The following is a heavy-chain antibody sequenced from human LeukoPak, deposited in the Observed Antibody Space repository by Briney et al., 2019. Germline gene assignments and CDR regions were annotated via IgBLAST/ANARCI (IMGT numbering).Heavy chain of an antibody. V-gene: IGHV1-69*13. CDR2: IIPIFGTA. Sequence: GASVKVSCKASGYTFTSYGISWVRQAPGQGLEWMGGIIPIFGTANYAQKFQGRVTITADESTSTAYMELSSLRSEDTAVYYCARDGTGTTAFDYWGQGTLVTVSS. J-gene: IGHJ4*02. CDR3: ARDGTGTTAFDY. D-gene: IGHD1-1*01. CDR1: GYTFTSYG.